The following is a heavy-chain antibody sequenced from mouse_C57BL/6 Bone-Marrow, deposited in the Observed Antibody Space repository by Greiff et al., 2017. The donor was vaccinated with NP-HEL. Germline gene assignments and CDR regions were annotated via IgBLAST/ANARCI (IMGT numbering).Heavy chain of an antibody. V-gene: IGHV1-81*01. CDR3: ARSRVYYYGSSSHWYFDV. Sequence: QVQLQQSGAELARPGASVKLSCKASGYTFTSYGISWVKQRTGQGLEWIGEIYPRSGNTYYNEKFKGKATLTADKSSSTAYMGLRSLTSEDSAVYFCARSRVYYYGSSSHWYFDVWGTGTTVTVSS. J-gene: IGHJ1*03. CDR1: GYTFTSYG. D-gene: IGHD1-1*01. CDR2: IYPRSGNT.